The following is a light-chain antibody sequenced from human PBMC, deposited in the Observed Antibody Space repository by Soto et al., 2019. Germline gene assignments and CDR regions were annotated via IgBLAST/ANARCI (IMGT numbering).Light chain of an antibody. CDR1: QGIRND. J-gene: IGKJ1*01. Sequence: DIHMTQSPSSLSASVGYIFTITCRASQGIRNDLGWYQQKKGKAPKRLIYAASSLQSGVPSRLRGSGYGTELTITISSMQTEDFETYYCLQHNSYPRTFGQGTKVDIK. CDR3: LQHNSYPRT. CDR2: AAS. V-gene: IGKV1-17*01.